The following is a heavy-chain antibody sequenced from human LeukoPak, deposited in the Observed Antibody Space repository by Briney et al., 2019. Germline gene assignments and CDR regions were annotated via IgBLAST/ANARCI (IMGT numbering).Heavy chain of an antibody. V-gene: IGHV4-34*01. CDR1: GGSFSGYY. CDR2: INHSGST. J-gene: IGHJ4*02. D-gene: IGHD6-13*01. CDR3: ARDLGAGWYYFDY. Sequence: PSETLSLTCAVYGGSFSGYYWSWIRQPPGKGLEWIGEINHSGSTNYNPSLKSRVTISVDTSKNQFSLKLSSVTAADTAVHYCARDLGAGWYYFDYWGQGTLVTVSS.